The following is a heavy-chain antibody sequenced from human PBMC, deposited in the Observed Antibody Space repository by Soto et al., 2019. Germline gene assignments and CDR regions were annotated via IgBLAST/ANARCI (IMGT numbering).Heavy chain of an antibody. CDR1: GYSFTSYD. Sequence: GASAKVCCKASGYSFTSYDINWVRQATGQGLEWMGWMNPNSGNTGYAQKFQGRVTMTRNTSISTAYMELSSLRSEDTAVYYCARRLFLERFDPYYYMDVWGKGTTVTVSS. J-gene: IGHJ6*03. D-gene: IGHD3-3*01. V-gene: IGHV1-8*01. CDR3: ARRLFLERFDPYYYMDV. CDR2: MNPNSGNT.